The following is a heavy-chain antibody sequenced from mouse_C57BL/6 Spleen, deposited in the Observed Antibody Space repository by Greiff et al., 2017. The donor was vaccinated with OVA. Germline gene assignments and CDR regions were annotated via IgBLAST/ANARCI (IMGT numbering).Heavy chain of an antibody. J-gene: IGHJ2*01. CDR2: IDPEDGDT. V-gene: IGHV14-1*01. CDR1: GFNIQDYY. CDR3: TTYGHGYDVDY. D-gene: IGHD2-2*01. Sequence: VQLQQSGAELVRPGASVKLSCTASGFNIQDYYMHWVKQRPEQGLEWIGRIDPEDGDTEYDPKFQGKATMTADTSSNTAYLHLSSLTSEATAVYDCTTYGHGYDVDYWGQGTTLTVSS.